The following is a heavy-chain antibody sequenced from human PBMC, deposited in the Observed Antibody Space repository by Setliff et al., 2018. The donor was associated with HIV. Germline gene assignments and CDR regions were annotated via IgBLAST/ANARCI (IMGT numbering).Heavy chain of an antibody. Sequence: SETLSLTCAVSGGSISGFHWSWIRQSPGKGLEWIGYIYTGGSTNYNPSLKSRVTISVDTSKSQFSLKLNSVTAADTAVYYCARELGASPHDVFDIWGQGTMVTVSS. CDR3: ARELGASPHDVFDI. CDR2: IYTGGST. J-gene: IGHJ3*02. D-gene: IGHD3-16*01. V-gene: IGHV4-4*08. CDR1: GGSISGFH.